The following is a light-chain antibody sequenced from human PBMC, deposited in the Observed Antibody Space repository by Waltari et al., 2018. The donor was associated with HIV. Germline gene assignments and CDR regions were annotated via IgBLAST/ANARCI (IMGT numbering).Light chain of an antibody. CDR2: AAS. J-gene: IGKJ1*01. Sequence: DFQMPQSPSYLYASVGARVTITCRVSQGISNYSSWYQQKPGKVPQLLIYAASTLQSWVPSRFSGSASGTDFTLTISSLQPEDVATYYCQKYNSAPWTFGQGTKVEIK. CDR1: QGISNY. V-gene: IGKV1-27*01. CDR3: QKYNSAPWT.